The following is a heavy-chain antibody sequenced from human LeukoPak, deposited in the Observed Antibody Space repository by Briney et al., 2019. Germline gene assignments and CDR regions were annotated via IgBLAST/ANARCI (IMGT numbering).Heavy chain of an antibody. CDR3: ARLDTVPPGVYGMDV. CDR2: TSYDGSNE. CDR1: GFAFTNYA. V-gene: IGHV3-30-3*01. D-gene: IGHD4-17*01. J-gene: IGHJ6*02. Sequence: GGSLRLSCAASGFAFTNYAMHWVRQAPGKGLEWVAATSYDGSNEYYGDSVKGRFTISRDNSKNTLYLQMNSLRAEDTAVYYCARLDTVPPGVYGMDVWGQGTTVTVSS.